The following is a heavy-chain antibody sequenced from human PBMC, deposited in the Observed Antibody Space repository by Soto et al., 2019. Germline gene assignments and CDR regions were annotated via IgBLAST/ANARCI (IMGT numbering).Heavy chain of an antibody. CDR1: GFTFSSYS. Sequence: EVQLVESGGGLVQPGGSLRLSCAASGFTFSSYSMNWVRQAPGKGLEWVSYISSSSSTIYYADSVKGRFTISRDNAKNSLYQQMNSRRAEDTAVYYCARHPERIAQIGWFDPWGQGTLVTVSS. V-gene: IGHV3-48*01. CDR2: ISSSSSTI. CDR3: ARHPERIAQIGWFDP. J-gene: IGHJ5*02. D-gene: IGHD6-13*01.